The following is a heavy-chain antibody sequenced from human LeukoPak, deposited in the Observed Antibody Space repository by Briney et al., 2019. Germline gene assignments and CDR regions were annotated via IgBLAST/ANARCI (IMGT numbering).Heavy chain of an antibody. CDR2: FRYDGNHD. Sequence: GGSLRLSCAASGFPFNNYVIHWVRLPPGKGLEWVAFFRYDGNHDYYADSVKGRFTFSRDNSKNTLFLQMNSLRAEDTAVYYCASRPTGLDWGPFDYWGQGTLVTVSS. CDR1: GFPFNNYV. J-gene: IGHJ4*02. V-gene: IGHV3-30*02. D-gene: IGHD2-8*02. CDR3: ASRPTGLDWGPFDY.